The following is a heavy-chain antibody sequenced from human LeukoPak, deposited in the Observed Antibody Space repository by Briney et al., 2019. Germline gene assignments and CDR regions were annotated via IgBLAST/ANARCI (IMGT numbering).Heavy chain of an antibody. D-gene: IGHD6-13*01. CDR1: GGSFSGYY. J-gene: IGHJ5*02. V-gene: IGHV4-34*01. Sequence: PSETLSLTCAVYGGSFSGYYWSWIRQPPGKGLEWVGEINHSGSTNYNASLKSRVTISVDTSKNQFSLKLSSVTAADTAVYYCAQSLGSSNWIGNWFDPWGQGTLVTVSS. CDR3: AQSLGSSNWIGNWFDP. CDR2: INHSGST.